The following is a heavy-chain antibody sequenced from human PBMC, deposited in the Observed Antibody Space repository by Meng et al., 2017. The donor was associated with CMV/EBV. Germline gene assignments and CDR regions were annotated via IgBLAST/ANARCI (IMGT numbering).Heavy chain of an antibody. CDR3: ARNPPLYCSSTSCDYGGFDY. V-gene: IGHV4-34*01. CDR2: INHSGST. Sequence: QTLSLTCAVYGGSFSGYYWSWIRQPPGKGLEWIGEINHSGSTNYNPSLKSRVTISVDTSKNQFSLKLSSVTAADTAVYYCARNPPLYCSSTSCDYGGFDYWGQGTLVTVSS. CDR1: GGSFSGYY. D-gene: IGHD2-2*01. J-gene: IGHJ4*02.